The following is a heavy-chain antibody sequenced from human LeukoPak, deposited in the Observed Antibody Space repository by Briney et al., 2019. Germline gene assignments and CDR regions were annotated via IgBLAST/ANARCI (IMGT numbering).Heavy chain of an antibody. CDR1: GFTFSSYA. V-gene: IGHV3-30-3*01. CDR2: ISYDGSNK. CDR3: ARERGIAVAGTGAVFDY. Sequence: GGSLRLSCAASGFTFSSYAMHWVRQAPGQGLEWVAVISYDGSNKYYADSVKGRFTISRDNSKNTLYLQMNSLRAEDTAVYYCARERGIAVAGTGAVFDYWGQGTLVTVSS. J-gene: IGHJ4*02. D-gene: IGHD6-19*01.